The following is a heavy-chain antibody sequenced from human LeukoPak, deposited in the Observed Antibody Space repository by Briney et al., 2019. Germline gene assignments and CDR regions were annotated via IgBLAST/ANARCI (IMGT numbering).Heavy chain of an antibody. CDR1: GYTFTGYY. CDR2: INPNSGGT. V-gene: IGHV1-2*02. CDR3: AGGLYCSGGSCYGPFNY. J-gene: IGHJ4*02. D-gene: IGHD2-15*01. Sequence: ASVKVSCRTSGYTFTGYYMHWVRQAPGQGLEWMGWINPNSGGTNYAQRFQGRVTMTRDTSISTAYMELSRLRSDDTAVYYCAGGLYCSGGSCYGPFNYWGQGTLVTVSS.